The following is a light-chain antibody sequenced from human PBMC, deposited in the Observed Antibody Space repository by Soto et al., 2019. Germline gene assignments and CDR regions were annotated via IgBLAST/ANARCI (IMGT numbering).Light chain of an antibody. Sequence: QSALTQPASVSVSPGQSITISCTGTSSDVAGYNYVSWYQQYPGKAPKLVIYEVTHRPSGVSNRFTGSKSDNTASLTISRLQAEDEADSDCTAYTASRNGVFGGGTKLTGL. CDR1: SSDVAGYNY. CDR3: TAYTASRNGV. J-gene: IGLJ3*02. V-gene: IGLV2-14*01. CDR2: EVT.